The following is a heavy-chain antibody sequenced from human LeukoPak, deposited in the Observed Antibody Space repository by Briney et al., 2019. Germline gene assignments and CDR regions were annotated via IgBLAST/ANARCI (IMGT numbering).Heavy chain of an antibody. V-gene: IGHV3-23*01. CDR3: AREIGDFDY. Sequence: GGSLRLSCAASGFTFSSFAMRWVRQAPGKGLQWVSVISGSGVSTYYADSVKGRFTISRDNSKNTLFLQVNSLRAEDTAVYYCAREIGDFDYWGQGALVTVSS. J-gene: IGHJ4*02. CDR2: ISGSGVST. CDR1: GFTFSSFA.